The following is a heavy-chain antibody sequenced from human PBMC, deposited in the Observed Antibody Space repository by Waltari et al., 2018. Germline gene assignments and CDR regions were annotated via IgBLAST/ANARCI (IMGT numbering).Heavy chain of an antibody. J-gene: IGHJ6*03. V-gene: IGHV4-34*01. CDR2: INHSGST. CDR3: ARGGIEAYYDILTGLPGYFYMDV. D-gene: IGHD3-9*01. Sequence: QVQLQQWGAGLLKPSETLSLTCAVYGGSFSGYYWSWVRQPPGKGLEWMGEINHSGSTNYNPSLKRRIAISVETSKNQFSLKLSSVTAADTAVYYCARGGIEAYYDILTGLPGYFYMDVWGKGTTVTVSS. CDR1: GGSFSGYY.